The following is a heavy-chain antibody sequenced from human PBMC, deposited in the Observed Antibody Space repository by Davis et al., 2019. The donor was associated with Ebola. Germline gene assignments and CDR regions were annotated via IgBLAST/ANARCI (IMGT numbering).Heavy chain of an antibody. V-gene: IGHV5-10-1*01. Sequence: GESLKISCKGSGYSFTSYWISWVRQMPGKGLEWMGRIDPSDSYTNYSPSFQGHVTISADKSISTAYLQWGSLKASDTAMYYCARGSGYDFWNTRHYYYMDVWGKGTTVTVSS. CDR3: ARGSGYDFWNTRHYYYMDV. CDR2: IDPSDSYT. D-gene: IGHD3-3*01. CDR1: GYSFTSYW. J-gene: IGHJ6*03.